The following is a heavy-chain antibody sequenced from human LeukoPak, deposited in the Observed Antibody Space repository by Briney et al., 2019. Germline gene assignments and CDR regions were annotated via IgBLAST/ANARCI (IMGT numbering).Heavy chain of an antibody. CDR1: GYTLTELS. V-gene: IGHV1-24*01. D-gene: IGHD1-14*01. CDR2: FDPEDGET. Sequence: ASVKVSCKVSGYTLTELSMHWVRQAPGKGLEWMGGFDPEDGETIYAQKFQGRVTMTEDTSTDTAYMELSSLRSEGTAVYYCATDIKPSPKRPPRNFDYWGQGTLVTVSS. J-gene: IGHJ4*02. CDR3: ATDIKPSPKRPPRNFDY.